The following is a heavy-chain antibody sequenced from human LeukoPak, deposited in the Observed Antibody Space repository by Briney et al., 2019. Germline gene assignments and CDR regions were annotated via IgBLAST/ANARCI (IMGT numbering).Heavy chain of an antibody. CDR1: GYTLTELS. CDR2: FDPEDGET. V-gene: IGHV1-24*01. J-gene: IGHJ4*02. CDR3: ATAEYCSSTSCRAFDY. D-gene: IGHD2-2*01. Sequence: ASVKVSCKVSGYTLTELSMHWVRQAPGKGLEWMGGFDPEDGETIYAQKFQSRVTMTEDTSTDTAYMELSSLRSEDTAVYYCATAEYCSSTSCRAFDYWGQGTLVTVSS.